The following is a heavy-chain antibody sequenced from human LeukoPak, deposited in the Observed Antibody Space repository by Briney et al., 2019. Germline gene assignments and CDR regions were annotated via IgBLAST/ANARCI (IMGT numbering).Heavy chain of an antibody. D-gene: IGHD3-22*01. Sequence: SETLSLTCTVFGGSFSGYYWSWIRQPPGKGLEWIGYIFYTGSINYNPSLRGRVTISVDTSKSQFSLRLSSVTAADTAVYYCARSYSASYDSPAGWFDPWGQGTLVTVSS. J-gene: IGHJ5*02. CDR2: IFYTGSI. CDR3: ARSYSASYDSPAGWFDP. CDR1: GGSFSGYY. V-gene: IGHV4-59*08.